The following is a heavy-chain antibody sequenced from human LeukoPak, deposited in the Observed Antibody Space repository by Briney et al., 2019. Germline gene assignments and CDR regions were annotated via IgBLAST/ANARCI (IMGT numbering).Heavy chain of an antibody. V-gene: IGHV3-23*01. CDR1: GFTFSSYA. CDR2: ISSAGGST. J-gene: IGHJ4*02. Sequence: PGGSLRLSCAASGFTFSSYAMTWVRQAPGKGLEWVSGISSAGGSTYYADSVKGRFTISRDNSKNTLYLQMNSLRAEDTAIYYCASPQFNVVRGLMGVDYWGQGTLVTVSS. D-gene: IGHD3-10*01. CDR3: ASPQFNVVRGLMGVDY.